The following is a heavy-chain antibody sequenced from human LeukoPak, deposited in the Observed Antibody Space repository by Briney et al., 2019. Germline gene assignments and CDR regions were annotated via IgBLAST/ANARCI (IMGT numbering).Heavy chain of an antibody. CDR3: ARLSSGRPHEYFQH. D-gene: IGHD3-22*01. Sequence: SETLSLTCTVSGASISGYYWIWIRQPPGKGLEWIGYMHSTGSTNQNPSLKSRVTISVDMSKNQFSLKLTSVTAADTAVYYCARLSSGRPHEYFQHWGQGTLVTVSS. V-gene: IGHV4-59*01. J-gene: IGHJ1*01. CDR2: MHSTGST. CDR1: GASISGYY.